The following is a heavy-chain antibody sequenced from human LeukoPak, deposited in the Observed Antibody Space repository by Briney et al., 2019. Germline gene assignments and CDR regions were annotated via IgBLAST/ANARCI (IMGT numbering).Heavy chain of an antibody. CDR3: ARDSNYYDSSGYYGTLNWFDP. D-gene: IGHD3-22*01. V-gene: IGHV1-69*01. CDR1: GGTFSSYA. J-gene: IGHJ5*02. CDR2: IIPIFGTA. Sequence: GSSVKVSCKASGGTFSSYAISWVRQAPGQGLEWMGGIIPIFGTANYAQKFQGRATITADESTSTAYMELSSLRSEDTAVYYCARDSNYYDSSGYYGTLNWFDPWGQGTLVIVSS.